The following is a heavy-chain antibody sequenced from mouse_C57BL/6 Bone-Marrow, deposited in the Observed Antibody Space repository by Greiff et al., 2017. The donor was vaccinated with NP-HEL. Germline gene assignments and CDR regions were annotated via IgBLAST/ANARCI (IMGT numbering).Heavy chain of an antibody. V-gene: IGHV5-4*03. D-gene: IGHD2-4*01. J-gene: IGHJ3*01. CDR3: ARYGRGWDYLLAY. Sequence: EVMLVESGGGLVKPGGSLKLSCAASGFTFSSYAMSWVRQTPEKRLEWVATISDGGSFTYYPDNVKGRFTIPSDNAKNTLYLQMSHLKSEDTAMYYCARYGRGWDYLLAYWGQGTLVTVSA. CDR2: ISDGGSFT. CDR1: GFTFSSYA.